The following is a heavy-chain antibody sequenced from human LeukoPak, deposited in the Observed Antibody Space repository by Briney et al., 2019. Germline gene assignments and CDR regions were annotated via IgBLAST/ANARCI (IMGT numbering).Heavy chain of an antibody. Sequence: SETLSLTCTVSGGSISSYYWSWIRQPPGKGLERIGYIYYSGSTNYNPSVKSRVTISVDTSKNQFSLKLSSVTAADTAVYYCARGATYYYDNFHYWGQGTLVTVSS. CDR1: GGSISSYY. CDR2: IYYSGST. V-gene: IGHV4-59*01. D-gene: IGHD3-22*01. CDR3: ARGATYYYDNFHY. J-gene: IGHJ4*02.